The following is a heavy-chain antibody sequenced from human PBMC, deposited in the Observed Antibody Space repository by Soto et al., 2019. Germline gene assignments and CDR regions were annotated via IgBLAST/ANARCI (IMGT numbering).Heavy chain of an antibody. V-gene: IGHV2-5*02. Sequence: QITLKESGPTLVKPTQTHTLTCIFSGFSLSTSGMSVGWIRQPPGKALEWLALIYWDDDKRYSPSLKSRLTIIKDTSKNQVVLTMTNIDPVDTATYYCVHRRSGGSGTFFDYWGQGTLVTVSS. CDR3: VHRRSGGSGTFFDY. D-gene: IGHD3-10*01. CDR2: IYWDDDK. J-gene: IGHJ4*02. CDR1: GFSLSTSGMS.